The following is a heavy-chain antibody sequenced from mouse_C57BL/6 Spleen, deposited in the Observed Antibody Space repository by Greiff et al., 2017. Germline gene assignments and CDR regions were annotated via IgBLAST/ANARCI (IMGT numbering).Heavy chain of an antibody. Sequence: EVQLQQSGPELVKPGASVKISCKASGYTFTDYYMNWVKQSHGKSLEWIGDINPNNGGTSYNQKFKGKATLTVDKSSSTAYMELRSLTSEDSAVYYCAGVGAMDYWGQGTSVTVSS. CDR3: AGVGAMDY. CDR1: GYTFTDYY. D-gene: IGHD1-1*01. V-gene: IGHV1-26*01. J-gene: IGHJ4*01. CDR2: INPNNGGT.